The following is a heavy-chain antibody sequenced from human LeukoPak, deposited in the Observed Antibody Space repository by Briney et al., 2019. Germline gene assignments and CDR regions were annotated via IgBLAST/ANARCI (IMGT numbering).Heavy chain of an antibody. CDR1: GFTVSSNY. CDR3: ARMYYYDSSGYVDY. CDR2: IYSGGST. V-gene: IGHV3-53*01. J-gene: IGHJ4*02. D-gene: IGHD3-22*01. Sequence: GGSLRLSCAASGFTVSSNYMSWVRQAPGKGLEWVSVIYSGGSTYYADSVKGRFTISRDNSKNTLYLQMNSLRAEDTAVYYCARMYYYDSSGYVDYWGQGTLVTVSS.